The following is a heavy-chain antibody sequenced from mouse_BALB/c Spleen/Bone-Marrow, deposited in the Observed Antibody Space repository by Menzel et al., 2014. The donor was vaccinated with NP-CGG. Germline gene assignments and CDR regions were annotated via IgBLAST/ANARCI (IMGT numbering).Heavy chain of an antibody. V-gene: IGHV5-9-1*01. D-gene: IGHD2-4*01. CDR3: SRLRMITTYFDV. CDR2: ISSSGSYT. Sequence: EVMLVESGGGLAKPGGSLQLSCAASGSTFSTYAMSWVRQTPEKRLEWVATISSSGSYTNYPDSVKGRFTISRDNAKNTLYLQMSSLRSEDTAMFYCSRLRMITTYFDVWGAGTTVTVSS. J-gene: IGHJ1*01. CDR1: GSTFSTYA.